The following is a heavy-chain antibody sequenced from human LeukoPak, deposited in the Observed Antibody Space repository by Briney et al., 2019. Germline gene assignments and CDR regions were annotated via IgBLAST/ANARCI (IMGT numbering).Heavy chain of an antibody. D-gene: IGHD6-6*01. Sequence: GGSLRLSCAASGFTFSSYALNWVRQTPGKGLEWVSAISGAGGGTYYADSVKGRFTISRDNSKNTLYLQMNSLRAEDTAVYYCAKDSSSSNYYFGMDVWGQGTTVTVSS. CDR1: GFTFSSYA. V-gene: IGHV3-23*01. J-gene: IGHJ6*02. CDR2: ISGAGGGT. CDR3: AKDSSSSNYYFGMDV.